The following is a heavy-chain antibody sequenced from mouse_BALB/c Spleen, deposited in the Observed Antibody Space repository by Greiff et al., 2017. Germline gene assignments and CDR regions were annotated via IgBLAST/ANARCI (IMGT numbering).Heavy chain of an antibody. J-gene: IGHJ2*01. Sequence: EVQGVESGGGLVQPGGSLKLSCAASGFTFSSYGMSWVRQTPDKRLELVATINSNGGSTYYPDSVKGRFTISRDNAKNTLYLQMSSLKSEDTAMYYCAREDYGSSLYFDYWGQGTTLTVSS. V-gene: IGHV5-6-3*01. D-gene: IGHD1-1*01. CDR1: GFTFSSYG. CDR2: INSNGGST. CDR3: AREDYGSSLYFDY.